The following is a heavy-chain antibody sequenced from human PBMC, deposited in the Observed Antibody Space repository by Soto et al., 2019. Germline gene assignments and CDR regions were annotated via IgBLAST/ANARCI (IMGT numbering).Heavy chain of an antibody. Sequence: EEQLVQSGGGLVQPGGSLRLSCAASGFSFSSYDLFSVRQAPGKGLEYVSAVSRNGINTYYANSVKGRFTISRDNSKNIMYLQMGTLRAEDMAVYYCAITYYDFDVWGKGTTVIVSS. CDR2: VSRNGINT. CDR1: GFSFSSYD. D-gene: IGHD3-3*01. CDR3: AITYYDFDV. V-gene: IGHV3-64*01. J-gene: IGHJ6*04.